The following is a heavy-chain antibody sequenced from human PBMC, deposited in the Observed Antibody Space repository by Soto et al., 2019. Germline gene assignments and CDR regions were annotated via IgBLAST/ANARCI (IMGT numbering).Heavy chain of an antibody. Sequence: QVPLVQSGAEVKKPGASVKVSCKASGYTFTSYDINWVRQATGQGLEWMGWMNPNSGNTGYAQKFQGRVTMTRNTSISTAYMELSSLRSEDTAVYYCARGHVLLWFGESDFDYWGQGTLVTVSS. CDR3: ARGHVLLWFGESDFDY. J-gene: IGHJ4*02. D-gene: IGHD3-10*01. CDR1: GYTFTSYD. V-gene: IGHV1-8*01. CDR2: MNPNSGNT.